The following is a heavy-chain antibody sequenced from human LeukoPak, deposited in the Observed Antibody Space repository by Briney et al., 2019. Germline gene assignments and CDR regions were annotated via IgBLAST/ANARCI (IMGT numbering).Heavy chain of an antibody. J-gene: IGHJ6*02. D-gene: IGHD2-15*01. CDR1: GFTFSSYA. V-gene: IGHV3-23*01. CDR3: ARDRGYCSGGSCYSLDYYYYGMDV. Sequence: TGGSLRLSCAASGFTFSSYAMSWVRQAPGKGLEWVSAISGSGGSTYYADSVKGRFTISRDNSKNTLYLQMNSLRAEDTAVYYCARDRGYCSGGSCYSLDYYYYGMDVWGQGTTVTVSS. CDR2: ISGSGGST.